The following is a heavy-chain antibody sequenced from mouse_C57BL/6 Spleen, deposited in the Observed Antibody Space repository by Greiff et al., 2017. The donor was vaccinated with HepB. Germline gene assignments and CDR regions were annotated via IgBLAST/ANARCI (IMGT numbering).Heavy chain of an antibody. Sequence: VKLMESGAELVRPGTSVKVSCKASGYAFTNYLIEWVKQRPGQGLEWIGVINPGSGGTNYNEKFKGKATLTADKSSSTAYMQLSSLTSEDSAVYFCARGDYGYDQAWFAYWGQGTLVTVSA. CDR1: GYAFTNYL. D-gene: IGHD2-2*01. CDR2: INPGSGGT. CDR3: ARGDYGYDQAWFAY. J-gene: IGHJ3*01. V-gene: IGHV1-54*01.